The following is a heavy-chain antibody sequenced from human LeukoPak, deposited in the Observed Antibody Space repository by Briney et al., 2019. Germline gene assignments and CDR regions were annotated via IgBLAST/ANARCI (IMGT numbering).Heavy chain of an antibody. Sequence: KPSETLSLTCTVSGYSISSGYYWGWIRQPPGKGLEWIGSIYHSGSTYYNPSLKSRVTISVDTSKNQFSLKLSPVTAADTAVYYCARDHSSSNFDYWGQGTLVTVSS. CDR3: ARDHSSSNFDY. J-gene: IGHJ4*02. CDR2: IYHSGST. V-gene: IGHV4-38-2*02. CDR1: GYSISSGYY. D-gene: IGHD6-13*01.